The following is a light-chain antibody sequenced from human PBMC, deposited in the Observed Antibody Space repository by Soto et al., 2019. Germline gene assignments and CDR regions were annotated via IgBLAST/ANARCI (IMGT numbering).Light chain of an antibody. CDR2: GNT. CDR1: SSNIGAGHD. CDR3: QSFDSSLNGWV. V-gene: IGLV1-40*01. J-gene: IGLJ3*02. Sequence: QSVLTQPPSVSGAPGQRVTISCTGSSSNIGAGHDVHWYQQVPGTAPKLLVSGNTNRPSGVPDRFSGSNSGTSASLAITGLQAKDEADYYCQSFDSSLNGWVFGGGTKLTVL.